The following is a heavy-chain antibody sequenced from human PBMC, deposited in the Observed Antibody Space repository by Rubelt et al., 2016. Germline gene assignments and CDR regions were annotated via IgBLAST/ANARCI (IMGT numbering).Heavy chain of an antibody. J-gene: IGHJ6*01. CDR1: GGSISSSRFY. CDR3: ARHVSSGWYYYYGMDV. V-gene: IGHV4-39*01. CDR2: VFYRGGS. Sequence: QQQLQESGPGLVKPSETLSLTCTVSGGSISSSRFYWGWIRQPPGKGLEWIGSVFYRGGSYYNPSLKSRVNISVDTSKNQFFLAVTPRTATDTAVYYCARHVSSGWYYYYGMDVWGQGTTVTVSS. D-gene: IGHD6-19*01.